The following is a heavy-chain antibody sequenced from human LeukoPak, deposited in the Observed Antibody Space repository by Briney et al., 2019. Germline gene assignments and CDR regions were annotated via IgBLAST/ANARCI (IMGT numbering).Heavy chain of an antibody. CDR3: ARDAPYYYDSRYFDY. D-gene: IGHD3-22*01. CDR2: ISSSSSTI. J-gene: IGHJ4*02. V-gene: IGHV3-48*01. Sequence: GGSLRLSCAASGFTFSSYSMNWVRQAPGKGLEWVSYISSSSSTIYYADSVKGRFTISRDNAKNSLYLQMNSLRAEDTAVYYCARDAPYYYDSRYFDYWGRGTLVTVSS. CDR1: GFTFSSYS.